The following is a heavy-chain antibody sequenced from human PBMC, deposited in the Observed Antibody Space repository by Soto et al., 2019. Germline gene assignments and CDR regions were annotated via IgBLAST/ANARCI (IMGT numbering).Heavy chain of an antibody. CDR1: GFTFSSYA. D-gene: IGHD3-16*02. J-gene: IGHJ4*02. V-gene: IGHV3-23*01. CDR2: ISGSGGST. CDR3: AKDNPRSQRLGELSLSGNLDY. Sequence: EVQLLESGGGLVQPGGSLRLSCAASGFTFSSYAMSWVRQAPGKGLEWVSAISGSGGSTYYADSVKGRFTISRDNSKNTLYLQMNSLRAEDTAVYYCAKDNPRSQRLGELSLSGNLDYWGQGTLVTVSS.